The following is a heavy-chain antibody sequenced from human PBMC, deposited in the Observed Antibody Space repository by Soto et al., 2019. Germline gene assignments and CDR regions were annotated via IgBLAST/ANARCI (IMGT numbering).Heavy chain of an antibody. V-gene: IGHV3-21*01. Sequence: GGSLRLSCAASGFTFSSYSMNWVRQAQGKGLEWVSSISSSSSYIYYADSVKGRFTISRDNAKNSLYLQMNSLRAEDTAVYYCARDDYYGSGSYDAYYYYMDVWGKGTTVTVSS. CDR2: ISSSSSYI. CDR3: ARDDYYGSGSYDAYYYYMDV. CDR1: GFTFSSYS. D-gene: IGHD3-10*01. J-gene: IGHJ6*03.